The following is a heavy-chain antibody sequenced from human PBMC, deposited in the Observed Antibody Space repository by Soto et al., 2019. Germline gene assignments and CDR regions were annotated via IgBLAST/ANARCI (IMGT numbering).Heavy chain of an antibody. CDR3: VRAQRPMYYAMDA. V-gene: IGHV3-48*03. D-gene: IGHD2-2*01. CDR1: GFIFRKDE. Sequence: GGSLRLSCEVSGFIFRKDEFNWVRQAPGKGLEWVSYIGKNGRDIYDADSVKGRLPISRDDDKSTLYLEMTSLRAEDTAVYYCVRAQRPMYYAMDAWGQGTMVTVSS. J-gene: IGHJ6*02. CDR2: IGKNGRDI.